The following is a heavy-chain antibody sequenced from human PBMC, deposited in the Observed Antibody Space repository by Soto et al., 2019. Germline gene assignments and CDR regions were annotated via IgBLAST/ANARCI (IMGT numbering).Heavy chain of an antibody. J-gene: IGHJ4*02. CDR3: ARNTIVGATTYYFDY. Sequence: SETLSLTCTASGDSISSYYWSWIRQAAGKGLEWIGRIYTSGSTNYNPSLKSRVTMSVDTSKNQFSLKLSSVTAADTAVYYCARNTIVGATTYYFDYWGQGTLVTVSS. D-gene: IGHD1-26*01. CDR1: GDSISSYY. CDR2: IYTSGST. V-gene: IGHV4-4*07.